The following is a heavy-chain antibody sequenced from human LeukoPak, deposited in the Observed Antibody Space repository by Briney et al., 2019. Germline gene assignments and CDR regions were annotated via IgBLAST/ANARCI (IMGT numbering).Heavy chain of an antibody. V-gene: IGHV4-34*01. CDR3: ARVTLGDYYMDV. Sequence: PSETLSLTCAVYGGSFSGYYWSWIRQPPGKGLEWIGEINHSGSTNYNPSLKSRVTISVDTSRNQFSLKLSSVTAADTAVYYCARVTLGDYYMDVWGKGTTVTVSS. CDR1: GGSFSGYY. J-gene: IGHJ6*03. CDR2: INHSGST. D-gene: IGHD3-16*01.